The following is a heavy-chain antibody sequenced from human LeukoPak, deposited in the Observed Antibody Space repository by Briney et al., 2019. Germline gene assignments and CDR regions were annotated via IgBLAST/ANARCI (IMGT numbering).Heavy chain of an antibody. J-gene: IGHJ4*02. D-gene: IGHD5-18*01. V-gene: IGHV1-69*05. CDR3: ARGGHNYGYSYFDY. Sequence: SVKVSCKASGGTFSSYAISWVRQAPGQGLEWMGRIIPIFGTTNYAQKFKGRVTITTDESTSTVYMELSSPRSEDTAVYYCARGGHNYGYSYFDYWGQGTLVTVSS. CDR1: GGTFSSYA. CDR2: IIPIFGTT.